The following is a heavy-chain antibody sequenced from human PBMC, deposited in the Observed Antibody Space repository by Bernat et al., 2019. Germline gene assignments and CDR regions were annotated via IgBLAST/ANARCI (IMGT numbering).Heavy chain of an antibody. CDR3: ARESSDVDTAMAPLLDSMGFDP. V-gene: IGHV3-33*01. CDR1: GFTFSSYG. D-gene: IGHD5-18*01. J-gene: IGHJ5*02. Sequence: QVQLVESGGGVVQPGRSLRLSCAASGFTFSSYGMHWVRQASGKGLEWVAVIWYDGSNKYYADSVKGRFTISRDNSKNTLYLQMNSLRAEDTAVYYCARESSDVDTAMAPLLDSMGFDPWGQGTLVTVSS. CDR2: IWYDGSNK.